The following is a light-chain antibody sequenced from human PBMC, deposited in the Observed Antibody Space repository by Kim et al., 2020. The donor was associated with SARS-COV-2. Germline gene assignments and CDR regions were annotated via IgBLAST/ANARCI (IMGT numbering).Light chain of an antibody. CDR2: SNN. CDR3: AAWDDSLNGYV. J-gene: IGLJ1*01. V-gene: IGLV1-44*01. CDR1: SSNIGSNT. Sequence: ELTQPPSASGTPGQRVTISCSGSSSNIGSNTVNWYQQLPGTAPKLLIYSNNQRPSGVPDRFSGSKSGTSASLAISGLQSEDEADYYCAAWDDSLNGYVFGTGTKVAVL.